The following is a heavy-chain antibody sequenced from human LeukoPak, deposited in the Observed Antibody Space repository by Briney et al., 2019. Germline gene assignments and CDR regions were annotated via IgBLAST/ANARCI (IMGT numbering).Heavy chain of an antibody. V-gene: IGHV4-59*01. CDR3: ARDRGSQPFIDY. D-gene: IGHD1-26*01. Sequence: PSETLSLTCTVSGGPIDTYYWNWLRQPPGKGLEWIGYVFHTGSTNYNPSLKSRVTISVDTSKNQFSLKLSSVTAADTAVYYCARDRGSQPFIDYWGQGTLVTVSS. J-gene: IGHJ4*02. CDR2: VFHTGST. CDR1: GGPIDTYY.